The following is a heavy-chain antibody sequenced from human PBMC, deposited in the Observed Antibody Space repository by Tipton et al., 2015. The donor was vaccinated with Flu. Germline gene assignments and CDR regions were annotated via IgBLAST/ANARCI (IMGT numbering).Heavy chain of an antibody. CDR2: IFHDGSA. CDR1: GYSISSGYY. J-gene: IGHJ4*02. V-gene: IGHV4-38-2*01. Sequence: TLSLTCAVSGYSISSGYYWGWIRQPPGKGLEWIGSIFHDGSARYNSSLESRVTISIDTSKNHFSLRLSSVTAADTAVYYCTRNVPSDYWGTGTLVTVSS. CDR3: TRNVPSDY.